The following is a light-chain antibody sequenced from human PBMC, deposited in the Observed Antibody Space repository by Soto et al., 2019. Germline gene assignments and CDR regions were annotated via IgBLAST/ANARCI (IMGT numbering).Light chain of an antibody. CDR3: QQYITYPLT. Sequence: DIQMTQSPSTLSASVGDRVTITCRASQSISSWLAWYQQKPGKAPELLIYKVSSLEGGVPSRFSGSGSGTEFTLTISSLQPDDFATYYCQQYITYPLTFGGGTKVEI. J-gene: IGKJ4*01. CDR2: KVS. CDR1: QSISSW. V-gene: IGKV1-5*03.